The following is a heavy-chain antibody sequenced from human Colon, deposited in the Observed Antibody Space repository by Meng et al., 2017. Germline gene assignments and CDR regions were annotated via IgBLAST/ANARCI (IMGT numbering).Heavy chain of an antibody. D-gene: IGHD3-22*01. Sequence: QVQVVQSGAEVKKPGSSVRVSCKASGGPFSTHAISWVRQAPGQGLEWMGAIIPIFGSATSAQKFQGRLTITADESTTTAYMELSSLRSDDTAMYYCARRSNDASGYRLDFWGQGTLVTVSS. CDR1: GGPFSTHA. J-gene: IGHJ4*02. CDR3: ARRSNDASGYRLDF. CDR2: IIPIFGSA. V-gene: IGHV1-69*13.